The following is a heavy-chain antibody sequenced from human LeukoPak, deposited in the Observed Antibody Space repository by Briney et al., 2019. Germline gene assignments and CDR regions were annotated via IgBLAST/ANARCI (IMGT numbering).Heavy chain of an antibody. V-gene: IGHV3-30*03. J-gene: IGHJ4*02. Sequence: PGGSLRLSCAASGFTFSSYGMHWVRQAPGKGLEWVAVISYDGSNKYYADSVKGRFTISRDNSKNRLYLQMNSLRAEDTAVYYCARDSGAAMTYFDHWGQGTLVTVSS. CDR1: GFTFSSYG. D-gene: IGHD5-18*01. CDR2: ISYDGSNK. CDR3: ARDSGAAMTYFDH.